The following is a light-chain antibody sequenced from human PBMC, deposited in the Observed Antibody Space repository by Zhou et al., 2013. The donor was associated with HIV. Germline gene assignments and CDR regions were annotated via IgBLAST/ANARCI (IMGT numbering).Light chain of an antibody. J-gene: IGKJ1*01. CDR3: HQYGTSPWT. V-gene: IGKV3-20*01. CDR1: QSVRSSY. Sequence: EIVLTQSPGTLSLSPGERVTLSCRASQSVRSSYLAWYQQRPGQAPRLLIYGASSRATGIPDRFSGSGSGTDFTLTISRLEPEDFAVYYCHQYGTSPWTFGQGTKVEIK. CDR2: GAS.